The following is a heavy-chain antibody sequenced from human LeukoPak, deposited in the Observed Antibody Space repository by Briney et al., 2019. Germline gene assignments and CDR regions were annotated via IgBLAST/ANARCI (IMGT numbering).Heavy chain of an antibody. Sequence: SETLSLTCTVSGGSISSYYWSWIRQPPGKGLEWIGYIYYSGSTNYSPSLKSRVTISVDTSKNQFSLKLSSVTAADTAVYYCARVPRSYYYYYYMDVWGKGTTVTVSS. CDR3: ARVPRSYYYYYYMDV. CDR1: GGSISSYY. V-gene: IGHV4-59*01. CDR2: IYYSGST. J-gene: IGHJ6*03.